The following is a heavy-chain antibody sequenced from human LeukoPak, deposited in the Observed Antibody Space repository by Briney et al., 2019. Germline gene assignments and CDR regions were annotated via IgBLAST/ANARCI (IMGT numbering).Heavy chain of an antibody. Sequence: GGSLRLSCAASGFTFSSYAMSWVRQAPGKGLEWVSGISGNSGRIDYADSVQGRFTISRDNSKNTLYLQMNSLRAEDTAVYYCARGNSGNYQPGYWGQGTLVTASS. CDR1: GFTFSSYA. V-gene: IGHV3-23*01. CDR3: ARGNSGNYQPGY. CDR2: ISGNSGRI. D-gene: IGHD1-26*01. J-gene: IGHJ4*02.